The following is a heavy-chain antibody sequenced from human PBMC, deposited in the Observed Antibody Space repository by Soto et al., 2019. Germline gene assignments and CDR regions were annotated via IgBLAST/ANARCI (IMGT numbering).Heavy chain of an antibody. CDR2: IYYSGST. Sequence: SETLSLNCTVSRGSISSSSYYWGWIRQPPGKGLEWIGSIYYSGSTYYNPSLKSRVTISVDTSKNQFSLKLSSVTAADTAVYYCARSGRGYGSYYYYGMDVWGQGTTVT. D-gene: IGHD3-10*01. CDR3: ARSGRGYGSYYYYGMDV. J-gene: IGHJ6*02. V-gene: IGHV4-39*01. CDR1: RGSISSSSYY.